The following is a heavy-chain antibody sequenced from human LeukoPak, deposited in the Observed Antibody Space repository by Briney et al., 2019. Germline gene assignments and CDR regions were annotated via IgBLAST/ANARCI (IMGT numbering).Heavy chain of an antibody. CDR3: AKHSSNWMYAYDI. Sequence: PGGSLRLSCAASGFTFDDYGMSWVRQAPGKGLEWVSTISASGGSTYYADSVKGRFTISRDNSKNTLYLQMNSLRAEDTAVYYCAKHSSNWMYAYDIWGQGTMVTVSS. V-gene: IGHV3-23*01. CDR2: ISASGGST. CDR1: GFTFDDYG. D-gene: IGHD6-13*01. J-gene: IGHJ3*02.